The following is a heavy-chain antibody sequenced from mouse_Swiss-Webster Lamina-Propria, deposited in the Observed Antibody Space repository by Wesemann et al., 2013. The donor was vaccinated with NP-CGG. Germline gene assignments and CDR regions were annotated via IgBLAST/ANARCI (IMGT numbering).Heavy chain of an antibody. J-gene: IGHJ3*01. V-gene: IGHV1-82*01. D-gene: IGHD4-1*01. Sequence: QVQLQQSGPELVKPGASVKISCKASGYAFSSSWMNWVKQRPGQGLEWIGRIYPGDGDTNYNGKFKGKATLTADKSSSTAYMQLSSLTSVDSAVYFCATNWVFAYWGQGTLVTVSA. CDR1: GYAFSSSW. CDR2: IYPGDGDT. CDR3: ATNWVFAY.